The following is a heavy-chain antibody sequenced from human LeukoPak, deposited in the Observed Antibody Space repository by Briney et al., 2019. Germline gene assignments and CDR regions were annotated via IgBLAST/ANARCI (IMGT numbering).Heavy chain of an antibody. CDR3: ARGNRGYDPLHAFDI. CDR2: IIPIFGTA. D-gene: IGHD5-12*01. J-gene: IGHJ3*02. V-gene: IGHV1-69*05. Sequence: SVKVSCKASGGTFSSYAISWVRQAPGQGHEWMGGIIPIFGTANYAQKFQGRVTITTDESTSTAYMELSSLRSEDTAVYYCARGNRGYDPLHAFDIWGQGTMVTVSS. CDR1: GGTFSSYA.